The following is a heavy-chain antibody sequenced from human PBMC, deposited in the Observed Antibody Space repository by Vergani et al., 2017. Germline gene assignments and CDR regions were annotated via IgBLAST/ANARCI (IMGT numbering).Heavy chain of an antibody. CDR2: MYYSEGT. J-gene: IGHJ6*02. CDR1: GGPISSSSYY. V-gene: IGHV4-39*01. D-gene: IGHD2-21*02. CDR3: ARHLAYCGSDSCTYYFAIDV. Sequence: QLQLQESGPGLVKPSEIPSLTCTVSGGPISSSSYYWGWLRQPPGKGLEWIGSMYYSEGTYYNPSVKSRDTISVDTSKNQFSLKLSSVTAADTAVYYCARHLAYCGSDSCTYYFAIDVWGQGTTVTVSS.